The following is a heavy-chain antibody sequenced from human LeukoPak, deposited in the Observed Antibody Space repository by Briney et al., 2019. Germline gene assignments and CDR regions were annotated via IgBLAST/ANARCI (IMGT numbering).Heavy chain of an antibody. D-gene: IGHD1-26*01. Sequence: SCKASGGTFSSYAISWVRQAPGKGLEWVSAISGSGGSTYYADSVKGRFTISRDNSKNTLYLQMNSLRAEDTAVYYCAKDPGSGSYDYWGQGTLVTVFS. CDR3: AKDPGSGSYDY. CDR2: ISGSGGST. V-gene: IGHV3-23*01. CDR1: GGTFSSYA. J-gene: IGHJ4*02.